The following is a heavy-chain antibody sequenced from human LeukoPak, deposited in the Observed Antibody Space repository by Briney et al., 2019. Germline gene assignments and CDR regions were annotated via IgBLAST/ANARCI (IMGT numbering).Heavy chain of an antibody. CDR1: GGSISSYY. CDR2: IHYSGST. J-gene: IGHJ4*02. D-gene: IGHD1-14*01. V-gene: IGHV4-59*01. CDR3: ARVSGAAGWDY. Sequence: SETLSLTCTVSGGSISSYYWSWIRQPPGKGLEWIGYIHYSGSTNYNPSLKSRVTISVDTSKNQFSLKLSSVTAADTAVYYCARVSGAAGWDYWGQGTLVTVSS.